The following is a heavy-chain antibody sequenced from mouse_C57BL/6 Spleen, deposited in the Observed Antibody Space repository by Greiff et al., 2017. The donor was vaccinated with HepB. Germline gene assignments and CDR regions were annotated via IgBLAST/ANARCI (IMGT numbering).Heavy chain of an antibody. V-gene: IGHV1-69*01. J-gene: IGHJ2*01. CDR3: ARSDYGSSYFDY. Sequence: QVQLQQPGAELVMPGASVKLSCKASGYTFTSYWMHWVKQRPGQGLEWIGEIDPSDSYTNYNQKFKGMSTLTVDKSSSTAYMQLSSLTSEDSAVYYCARSDYGSSYFDYWGQGTTLTVSS. CDR2: IDPSDSYT. D-gene: IGHD1-1*01. CDR1: GYTFTSYW.